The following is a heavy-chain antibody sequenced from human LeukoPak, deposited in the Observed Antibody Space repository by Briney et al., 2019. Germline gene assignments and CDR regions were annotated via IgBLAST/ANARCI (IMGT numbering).Heavy chain of an antibody. CDR3: AKDVYSSTWYYFDY. D-gene: IGHD6-13*01. CDR1: GFTFSNYA. Sequence: PGGSLRLSCAASGFTFSNYAMSWVRQAPGKGLEWVSGISGSGGSTDYADSVKGRFTISRDNSKNTLYLQMNSLRAGDTAVYYCAKDVYSSTWYYFDYWGQGTLVTVSS. J-gene: IGHJ4*02. V-gene: IGHV3-23*01. CDR2: ISGSGGST.